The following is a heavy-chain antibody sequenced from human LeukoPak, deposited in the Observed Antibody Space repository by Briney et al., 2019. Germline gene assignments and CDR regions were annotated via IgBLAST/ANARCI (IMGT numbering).Heavy chain of an antibody. CDR3: ARAKERVSRLVGATPGYYYGMDV. Sequence: ASVKVSCKSSGYTFTSYAMNWVRQAPGQGLEWMGWINTNTGNPTYAQGFTGRFVFSLDTSVSTAYLQISSLKAEDTAVYYCARAKERVSRLVGATPGYYYGMDVWGQGTTVTVSS. CDR2: INTNTGNP. V-gene: IGHV7-4-1*02. J-gene: IGHJ6*02. CDR1: GYTFTSYA. D-gene: IGHD1-26*01.